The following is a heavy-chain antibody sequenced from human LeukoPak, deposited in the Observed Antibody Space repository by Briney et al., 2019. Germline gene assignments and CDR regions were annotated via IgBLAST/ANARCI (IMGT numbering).Heavy chain of an antibody. CDR1: GFTFSSYS. V-gene: IGHV3-21*01. CDR2: ISSSSSYI. Sequence: GGSLRLSCAASGFTFSSYSMNCVRQALGKGLEWVSSISSSSSYIYHADSAKGRFTISRDNAKNSLYLQMNSLRAEDTAVYYCARDTALVPILDYWGQGTLVTVSS. J-gene: IGHJ4*02. CDR3: ARDTALVPILDY. D-gene: IGHD5-18*01.